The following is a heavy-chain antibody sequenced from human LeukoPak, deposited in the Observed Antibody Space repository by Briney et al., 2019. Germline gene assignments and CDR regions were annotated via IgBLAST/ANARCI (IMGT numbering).Heavy chain of an antibody. V-gene: IGHV3-23*01. CDR3: AKETVVVVAATPDAFDI. CDR1: GFTFSSYA. Sequence: QTGGSLRLSCAASGFTFSSYAMSWVRQAPGKGLEWVSGISGSGGSTHYADSVKDRFTISRDNSKNTLYLQMNSLRAEDTAVCYCAKETVVVVAATPDAFDIWGQGTMVTVSS. D-gene: IGHD2-15*01. J-gene: IGHJ3*02. CDR2: ISGSGGST.